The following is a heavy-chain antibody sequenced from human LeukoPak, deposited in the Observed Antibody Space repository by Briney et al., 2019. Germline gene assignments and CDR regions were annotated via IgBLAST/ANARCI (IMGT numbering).Heavy chain of an antibody. CDR1: GFTFSSYW. Sequence: GGSLRLSCAASGFTFSSYWMHWVRQAPGKGLVWVSRINTDGSSTSYADSVKGRFTISRDNAKNTLYLQMNSLRAEDTAVYYCARDEVGRPDCSSTSCYNYWGQGTLVTVSS. CDR3: ARDEVGRPDCSSTSCYNY. CDR2: INTDGSST. V-gene: IGHV3-74*01. J-gene: IGHJ4*02. D-gene: IGHD2-2*02.